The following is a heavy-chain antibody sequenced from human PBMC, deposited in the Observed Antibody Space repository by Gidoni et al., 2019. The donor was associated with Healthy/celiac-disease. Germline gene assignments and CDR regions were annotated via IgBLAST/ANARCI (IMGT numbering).Heavy chain of an antibody. Sequence: QLQLVESGGGLVKPGGSLRLSCPPSGFTFSDYYMSWTRQAPGKGLAWVSYISSSGSTIYYADSVKGRFTISRDNAKNSLYLQMNSLRAEDTAVYYCATSRAAGPDYWGQGTLVTVSS. CDR1: GFTFSDYY. CDR2: ISSSGSTI. CDR3: ATSRAAGPDY. V-gene: IGHV3-11*01. J-gene: IGHJ4*02. D-gene: IGHD6-13*01.